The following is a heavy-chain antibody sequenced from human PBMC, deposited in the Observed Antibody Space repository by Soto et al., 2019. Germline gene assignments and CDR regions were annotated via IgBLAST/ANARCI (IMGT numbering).Heavy chain of an antibody. J-gene: IGHJ4*02. CDR3: ARGRTRMQLWPRVFDY. V-gene: IGHV4-34*01. CDR2: INHSGST. D-gene: IGHD5-18*01. CDR1: GGSCSGDY. Sequence: SETLCRTCAVYGGSCSGDYWCWIRQPPGKGLEWIGEINHSGSTNYNPSLKSRVTISVDTSKNQFSLKLSSVTAADTAVYYCARGRTRMQLWPRVFDYWGQG.